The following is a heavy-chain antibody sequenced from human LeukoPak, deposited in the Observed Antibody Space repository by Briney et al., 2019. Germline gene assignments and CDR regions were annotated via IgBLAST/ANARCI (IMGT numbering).Heavy chain of an antibody. Sequence: PGGSLRLSCAASGFTFSSYAMHWVRQAPGKGLEWVAVISYDGSNKYYADSVKGRFTISRDNYKNTLYLQMNSLRAEDTAVYYCAREAIDYYDSSGQPLDYWGQGTLVTVSS. CDR1: GFTFSSYA. CDR3: AREAIDYYDSSGQPLDY. V-gene: IGHV3-30-3*01. J-gene: IGHJ4*02. CDR2: ISYDGSNK. D-gene: IGHD3-22*01.